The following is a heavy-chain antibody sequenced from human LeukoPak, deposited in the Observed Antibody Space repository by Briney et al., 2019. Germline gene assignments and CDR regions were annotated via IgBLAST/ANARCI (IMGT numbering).Heavy chain of an antibody. D-gene: IGHD5-24*01. Sequence: PGGSLRLSCAASGLTFSSYSMNWVRQAPGKGLEWVSYISSRSSTIYYADSVKGRFTISRDNAKNSLYLQMNSLRGEDTAVYYCARDGLGDGYNLGPPFDLWGRGTLVTVSS. CDR1: GLTFSSYS. J-gene: IGHJ2*01. CDR3: ARDGLGDGYNLGPPFDL. CDR2: ISSRSSTI. V-gene: IGHV3-48*01.